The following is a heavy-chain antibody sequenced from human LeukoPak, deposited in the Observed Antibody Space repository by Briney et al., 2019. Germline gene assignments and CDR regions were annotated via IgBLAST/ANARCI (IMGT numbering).Heavy chain of an antibody. CDR1: GFTFSSYE. Sequence: GGSLRLSCAASGFTFSSYEMNWVRQAPGKGLEWVSYISSSGSTIYYADSVKGRFTISRDNAKNSLYLQMNSLRAEDTAVYYCAKVPAYYYDSSGLYWGQGTLVTVSS. D-gene: IGHD3-22*01. J-gene: IGHJ4*02. CDR2: ISSSGSTI. CDR3: AKVPAYYYDSSGLY. V-gene: IGHV3-48*03.